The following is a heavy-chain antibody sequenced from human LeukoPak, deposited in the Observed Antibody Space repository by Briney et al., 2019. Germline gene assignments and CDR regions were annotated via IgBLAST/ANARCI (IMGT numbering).Heavy chain of an antibody. V-gene: IGHV4-38-2*02. CDR1: GSAFSIVYF. CDR2: IYYTGST. J-gene: IGHJ4*02. D-gene: IGHD3-22*01. CDR3: ARIDSRGSFHYFDY. Sequence: SEALSLTCTVSGSAFSIVYFWGWTRQPRGKGLEWIGIIYYTGSTFYNPSLKSRVAISVDTSKNQFSLNLNSVTAADTAVYYCARIDSRGSFHYFDYWGQGTLVTVSS.